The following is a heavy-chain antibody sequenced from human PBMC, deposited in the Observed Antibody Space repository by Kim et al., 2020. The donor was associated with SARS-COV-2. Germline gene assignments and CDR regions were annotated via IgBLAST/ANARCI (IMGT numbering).Heavy chain of an antibody. J-gene: IGHJ6*02. Sequence: GGSLRLSCAASGFTFSDYYMSWIRQAPGKGLEWVSYISSSSSYTTYADSVKGRFTISRDNAKNSLFLQMNSLRAEDTAVYYCVRGQSKTYYYYGMDVWGQGTTVTVSS. CDR1: GFTFSDYY. CDR3: VRGQSKTYYYYGMDV. V-gene: IGHV3-11*03. CDR2: ISSSSSYT.